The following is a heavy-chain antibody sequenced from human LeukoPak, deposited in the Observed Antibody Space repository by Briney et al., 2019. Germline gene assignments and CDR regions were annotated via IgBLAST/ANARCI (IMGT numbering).Heavy chain of an antibody. CDR3: ARGPDSSGYNSEYSFEY. CDR2: IIPIFGTA. J-gene: IGHJ4*02. CDR1: GGTFSSYG. D-gene: IGHD3-22*01. Sequence: GASVNVSCKASGGTFSSYGISWVRQAPGQGLEWMGGIIPIFGTANYAQKFQGRDTITADESTSTAYMELSSLRAEDTAVYYCARGPDSSGYNSEYSFEYWGQGTLVTVSS. V-gene: IGHV1-69*13.